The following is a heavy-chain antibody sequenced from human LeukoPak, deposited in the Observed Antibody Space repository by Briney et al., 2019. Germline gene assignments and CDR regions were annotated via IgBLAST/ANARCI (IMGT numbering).Heavy chain of an antibody. D-gene: IGHD5-18*01. CDR1: GYSISSGYY. CDR2: IYHSGST. V-gene: IGHV4-38-2*02. J-gene: IGHJ6*03. CDR3: ASVDTAMVTGYYYMDV. Sequence: SETLSLTCTVSGYSISSGYYWGWIRQPPGKGLEWIGSIYHSGSTYYNPSLKSRVTISVDTSKNQFSLKLSSVTAADTAVYYCASVDTAMVTGYYYMDVWGKGTTVTVSS.